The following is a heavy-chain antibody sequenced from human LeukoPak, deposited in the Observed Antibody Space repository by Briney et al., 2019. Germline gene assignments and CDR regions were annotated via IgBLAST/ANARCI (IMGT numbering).Heavy chain of an antibody. CDR1: AGSISGFF. CDR3: ARTYRYGSFPVYHFYMDV. J-gene: IGHJ6*03. D-gene: IGHD5-18*01. V-gene: IGHV4-59*01. Sequence: PSETLSLTCTVSAGSISGFFWSWIRQPPGKGLEWIGCISYSGSTNYNPSLKSRVTISADTSKNQVSLKLSSVTAADTAVYYCARTYRYGSFPVYHFYMDVWGKGTTVTVSS. CDR2: ISYSGST.